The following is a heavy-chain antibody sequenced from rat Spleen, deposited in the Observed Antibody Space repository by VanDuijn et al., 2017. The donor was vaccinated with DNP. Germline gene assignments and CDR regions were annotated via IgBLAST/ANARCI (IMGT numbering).Heavy chain of an antibody. CDR1: GFTFSTFP. V-gene: IGHV5-46*01. CDR3: TRHRFPLYYFDF. Sequence: EVQLVESGGGSVQPGRSMKLSCTASGFTFSTFPMAWVRQAPTKGLEWVASIIYEGGSTYYGDSVKGRFTLSRDNARSTLYLQMNSLRSEDTATYYCTRHRFPLYYFDFWGQGVMVTVSS. J-gene: IGHJ2*01. CDR2: IIYEGGST. D-gene: IGHD3-1*01.